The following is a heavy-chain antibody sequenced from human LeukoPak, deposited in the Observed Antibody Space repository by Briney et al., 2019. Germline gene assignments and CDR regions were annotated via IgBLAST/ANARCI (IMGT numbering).Heavy chain of an antibody. J-gene: IGHJ5*02. CDR2: IIGSGSTT. CDR3: VRDRGGAYSGDNLFDP. CDR1: GFTFSSYE. V-gene: IGHV3-48*03. D-gene: IGHD2-21*01. Sequence: SGGSLRLSCAASGFTFSSYEMNWVRQAPGKGLEWLSYIIGSGSTTQYADSVRDRFTISRDNDKNAVYLQMSSLRADDTAIYYCVRDRGGAYSGDNLFDPWGQGTLVTVSS.